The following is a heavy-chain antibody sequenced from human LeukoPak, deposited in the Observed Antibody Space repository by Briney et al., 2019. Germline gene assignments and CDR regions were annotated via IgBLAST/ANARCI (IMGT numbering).Heavy chain of an antibody. D-gene: IGHD5-12*01. CDR2: IYYSGST. CDR3: ARDYSGYGYYFDY. Sequence: TSETLSLTCTVSGGSISSYYWSWIRQPPGKGLEWIGYIYYSGSTYYNPSLKSRVTISVDRSKNQFSLKLSSVTAADTAVYYCARDYSGYGYYFDYWGQGTLVTVSS. V-gene: IGHV4-59*12. J-gene: IGHJ4*02. CDR1: GGSISSYY.